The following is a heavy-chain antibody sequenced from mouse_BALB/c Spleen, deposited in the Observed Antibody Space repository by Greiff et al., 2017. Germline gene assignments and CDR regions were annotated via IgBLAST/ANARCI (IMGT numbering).Heavy chain of an antibody. Sequence: LQQPGSELVRPGASVKLSCKASGYTFTSYWMHWVKQRPGQGLEWIGNIYPGSGSTNYDEKFKSKATLTVDTSSSTAYMQLSSLTSEDSAVYYCTRRSSYSYAMDYWGQGTSVTVSS. J-gene: IGHJ4*01. V-gene: IGHV1S22*01. CDR1: GYTFTSYW. CDR2: IYPGSGST. CDR3: TRRSSYSYAMDY. D-gene: IGHD1-1*01.